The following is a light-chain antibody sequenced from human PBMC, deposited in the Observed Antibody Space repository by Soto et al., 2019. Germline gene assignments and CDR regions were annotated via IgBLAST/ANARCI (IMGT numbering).Light chain of an antibody. CDR1: RIIASNY. CDR2: DTS. J-gene: IGKJ4*01. V-gene: IGKV3-20*01. Sequence: EIVLTQSPGTLSLSPGERATDSCRASRIIASNYLAWYQQKPGQAPRLLIYDTSIRATGIPDRFSGSGSGTDFTLTISRLEPEDFAVYYCQQYSGLPGLSFGGGTKVEIK. CDR3: QQYSGLPGLS.